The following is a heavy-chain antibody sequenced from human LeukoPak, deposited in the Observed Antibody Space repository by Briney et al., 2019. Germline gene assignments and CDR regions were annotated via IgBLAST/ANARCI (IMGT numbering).Heavy chain of an antibody. J-gene: IGHJ6*02. CDR3: ASLLASSIAARKDYYYGMDV. D-gene: IGHD6-6*01. V-gene: IGHV1-18*01. CDR1: GYIFTSYG. CDR2: ISAYNGNT. Sequence: GASVKVSCKASGYIFTSYGISWVRQAPGQGLEWMGWISAYNGNTNYAQRLQGRVTMTTDTSTRTAYLELRSLRPDDTAVYYCASLLASSIAARKDYYYGMDVWGQGTTVTVSS.